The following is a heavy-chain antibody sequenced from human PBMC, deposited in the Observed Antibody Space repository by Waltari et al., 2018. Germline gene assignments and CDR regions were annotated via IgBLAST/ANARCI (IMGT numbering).Heavy chain of an antibody. V-gene: IGHV1-69*10. J-gene: IGHJ5*02. D-gene: IGHD2-21*01. CDR2: IIPILGIA. Sequence: QVQLVQSGAEVKKPGSSVKVSCKASGGTFSSYAISWVRQAPGQGLEWMGGIIPILGIANYAQKFQGRVTITADKSTSTAYMELSSLRSEDTAVYYCARAWAYDCGGDCYSRWFDPWGQGTLVTVSS. CDR1: GGTFSSYA. CDR3: ARAWAYDCGGDCYSRWFDP.